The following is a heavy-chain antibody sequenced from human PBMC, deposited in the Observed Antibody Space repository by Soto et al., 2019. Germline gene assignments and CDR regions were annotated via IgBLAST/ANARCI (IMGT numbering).Heavy chain of an antibody. CDR1: GGTFSSYT. Sequence: SVKVSCKASGGTFSSYTISWVRQAPGQGLEWMGRIIPILGIANYAQKFQGRVTITADKSTSTAYMELSSLRSEDTAVYYCAKPERENKGEYDYNDYYYGMDVWGQGTTVTVSS. CDR3: AKPERENKGEYDYNDYYYGMDV. CDR2: IIPILGIA. D-gene: IGHD4-4*01. J-gene: IGHJ6*02. V-gene: IGHV1-69*02.